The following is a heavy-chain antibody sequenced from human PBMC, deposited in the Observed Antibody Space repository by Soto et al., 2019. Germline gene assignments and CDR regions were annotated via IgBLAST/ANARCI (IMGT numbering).Heavy chain of an antibody. CDR3: ARAPYYYGSGSYPIDY. J-gene: IGHJ4*02. CDR2: IIPLLDVA. Sequence: QVQLVQSGAEVKKPGSSVKVSCKASRGTFSSYTINWVRLAPRQGLEWMGRIIPLLDVANYAQKFQGRVTITADKSTSTAYMELSSLRSEDTAVYYCARAPYYYGSGSYPIDYWGQGTLVTVSP. D-gene: IGHD3-10*01. V-gene: IGHV1-69*02. CDR1: RGTFSSYT.